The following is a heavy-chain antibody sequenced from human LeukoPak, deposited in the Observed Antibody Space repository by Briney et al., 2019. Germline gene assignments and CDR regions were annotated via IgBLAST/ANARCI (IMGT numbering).Heavy chain of an antibody. D-gene: IGHD3-10*01. CDR3: ARFGPLDAFDI. CDR2: IGTAGDT. CDR1: GFTFSSYD. V-gene: IGHV3-13*01. Sequence: GGSLRLSCAASGFTFSSYDMHWVRQATGKGLEWVSAIGTAGDTYYPGSVKGRFTISRENAKNSLYLQMNSLRAGDTAVYYCARFGPLDAFDIWGQGTMVTVSS. J-gene: IGHJ3*02.